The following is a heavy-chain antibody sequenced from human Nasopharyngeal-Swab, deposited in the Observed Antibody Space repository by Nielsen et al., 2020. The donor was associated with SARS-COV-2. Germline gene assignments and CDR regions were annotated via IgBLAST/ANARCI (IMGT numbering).Heavy chain of an antibody. V-gene: IGHV1-2*06. CDR1: GYTFTGYY. CDR2: INPNSGGT. D-gene: IGHD6-6*01. CDR3: ARDQGAAARWII. Sequence: SVKVSCKASGYTFTGYYMHLVRQAPGQGLEWMGRINPNSGGTNYAQKFQGRVTMTRDTSISTAYMELSRLRSDETAVYYCARDQGAAARWIIWGQGTLVTVSS. J-gene: IGHJ4*02.